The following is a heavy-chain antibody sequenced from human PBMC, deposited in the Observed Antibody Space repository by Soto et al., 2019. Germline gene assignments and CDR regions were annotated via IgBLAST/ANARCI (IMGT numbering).Heavy chain of an antibody. J-gene: IGHJ6*02. CDR1: GGTFSSYA. Sequence: ASVKVSCKASGGTFSSYAISWVRQAPGQGLEWMGGIIPIFGTANYAQKFQGRVTITADESTSTAYMELSSLRSEDTAVYYCACRDGRGGGGRDTAMVEDYYYGMDVWGQGTTVTVSS. CDR3: ACRDGRGGGGRDTAMVEDYYYGMDV. V-gene: IGHV1-69*13. D-gene: IGHD5-18*01. CDR2: IIPIFGTA.